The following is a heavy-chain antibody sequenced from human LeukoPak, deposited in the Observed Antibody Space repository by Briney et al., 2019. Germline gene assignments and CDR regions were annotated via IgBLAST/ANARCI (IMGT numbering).Heavy chain of an antibody. V-gene: IGHV3-49*04. CDR3: SRDLGTTETGDDY. CDR1: GFAFGDYP. J-gene: IGHJ4*02. CDR2: IRTRAKGAAT. D-gene: IGHD4-17*01. Sequence: GGSPRLSCTTSGFAFGDYPINWVRQGPGKGLEWVGVIRTRAKGAATDYAASVKGRFTISRDDFKGIAYLQMDSLKIEDTAVYYCSRDLGTTETGDDYWGQGTLVTVSS.